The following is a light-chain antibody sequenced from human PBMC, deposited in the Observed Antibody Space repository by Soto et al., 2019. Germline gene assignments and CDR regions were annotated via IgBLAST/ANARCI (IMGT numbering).Light chain of an antibody. CDR1: QTISNW. CDR2: KAS. Sequence: DIQMTQSPSTLSASVGDRVTITCRASQTISNWLAWYQQKPGKAPKLLIYKASTLESGVPSRFSGTGSGTEFPLTISSLQPDDSATYYCHQFGFSHTFGGGTKVEIK. J-gene: IGKJ4*01. V-gene: IGKV1-5*03. CDR3: HQFGFSHT.